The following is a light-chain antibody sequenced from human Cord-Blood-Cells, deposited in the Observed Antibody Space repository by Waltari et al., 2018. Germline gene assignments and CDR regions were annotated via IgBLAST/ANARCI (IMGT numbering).Light chain of an antibody. J-gene: IGLJ2*01. V-gene: IGLV2-14*01. CDR2: DVS. Sequence: QSALTQPASVSGSPGQSITISCTGTSSDVGGYNYVSWYQQHPGKAPKRMIYDVSHRPSVVSNRFSGSKSGNTASLSISGLQAEDEADYYCSSYTSSSTLVFGGGTKLTVL. CDR3: SSYTSSSTLV. CDR1: SSDVGGYNY.